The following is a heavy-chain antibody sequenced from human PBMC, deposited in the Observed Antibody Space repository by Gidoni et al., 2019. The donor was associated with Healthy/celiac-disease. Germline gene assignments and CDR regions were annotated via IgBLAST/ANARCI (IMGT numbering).Heavy chain of an antibody. CDR2: IYTSGST. J-gene: IGHJ5*02. CDR1: GGPISSGSYY. V-gene: IGHV4-61*02. CDR3: ARDNSWSSGWYGYWFDP. D-gene: IGHD6-19*01. Sequence: QVQLQESGPGLVKPSQTLSLTCTVSGGPISSGSYYWSWIRQPAGKGLEWIGRIYTSGSTNYNPSLKSRVTISVDTSKNQFSLKLSSVTAADTAVYYCARDNSWSSGWYGYWFDPWGQGTLVTVSS.